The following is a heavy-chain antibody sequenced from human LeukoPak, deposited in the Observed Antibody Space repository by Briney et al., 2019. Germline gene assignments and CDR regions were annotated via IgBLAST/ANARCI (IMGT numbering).Heavy chain of an antibody. D-gene: IGHD3-10*01. V-gene: IGHV1-18*01. CDR2: ISGYNGNT. CDR1: GYTFTGYG. Sequence: ASVKVSCKASGYTFTGYGISWVRQAPGQGLEWRGRISGYNGNTNYAQKVQGRVTMTTDTSTSTAYMELRSLRSDDTAVYYCARDLGITMVRGAVEYWGQGTLVTVSS. J-gene: IGHJ4*02. CDR3: ARDLGITMVRGAVEY.